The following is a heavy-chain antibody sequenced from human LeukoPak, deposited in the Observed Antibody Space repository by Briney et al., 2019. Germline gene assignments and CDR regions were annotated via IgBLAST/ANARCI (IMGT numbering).Heavy chain of an antibody. CDR2: INTNTGNP. CDR3: ARVPPTGDLGPLDY. D-gene: IGHD3-10*01. Sequence: ASVKVSCKASGYTFTSHAMNWVRQAPGQGLEWMGWINTNTGNPTYAQGFTGRFVFSLDTSVSTAYLQISSLKAEDTAVYYCARVPPTGDLGPLDYWGQGTLVPVSS. V-gene: IGHV7-4-1*02. J-gene: IGHJ4*02. CDR1: GYTFTSHA.